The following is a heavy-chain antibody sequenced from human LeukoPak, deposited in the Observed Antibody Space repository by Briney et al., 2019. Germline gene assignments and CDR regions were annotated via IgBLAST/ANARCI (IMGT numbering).Heavy chain of an antibody. CDR1: GFTFSGSA. CDR2: IRSKANGYAT. J-gene: IGHJ4*02. V-gene: IGHV3-73*01. CDR3: TRPSVDTAMAHDY. Sequence: GGSLRLSRAASGFTFSGSAMHWVRQASGKGLEWVGRIRSKANGYATAYAASVKGRFTISRDDSKNTAYLQMNSLKTEDTAVYYCTRPSVDTAMAHDYWGQGTLVTVSS. D-gene: IGHD5-18*01.